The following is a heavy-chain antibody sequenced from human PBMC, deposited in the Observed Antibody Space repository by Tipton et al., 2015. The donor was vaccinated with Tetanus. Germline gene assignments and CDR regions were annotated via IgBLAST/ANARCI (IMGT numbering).Heavy chain of an antibody. CDR1: GASVSSGGYY. CDR3: ARENWSYGNSFDY. D-gene: IGHD3-16*01. Sequence: TLSLTCTVSGASVSSGGYYWSWIRQPPGKGLEWIGYIHYSGTTNYNPSVKSRVTISVDTSKSQFSLNLSSVTAADAAAYYCARENWSYGNSFDYWGQGIQVTVSS. V-gene: IGHV4-61*08. CDR2: IHYSGTT. J-gene: IGHJ4*02.